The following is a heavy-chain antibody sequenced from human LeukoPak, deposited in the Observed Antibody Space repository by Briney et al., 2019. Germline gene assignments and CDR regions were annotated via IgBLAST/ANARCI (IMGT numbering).Heavy chain of an antibody. V-gene: IGHV1-8*03. CDR3: ARGAWFGELLNYYYYYYMDV. CDR2: MNPNSGNT. Sequence: ASVKVSCKASGYTFTNYDINWVRQATGQGLEWMGWMNPNSGNTVYAQKFQGRVTITRNTSISTTYMELSSLKSEDTAVYYCARGAWFGELLNYYYYYYMDVWGKGTTVTISS. J-gene: IGHJ6*03. D-gene: IGHD3-10*01. CDR1: GYTFTNYD.